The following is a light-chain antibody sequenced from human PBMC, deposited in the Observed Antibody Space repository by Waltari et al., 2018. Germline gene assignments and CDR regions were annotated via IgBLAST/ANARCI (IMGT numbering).Light chain of an antibody. Sequence: DIVMTQSPDSLAVSLGERATINCKSSQSLLYNSNNKNYLAWCQLKPVQPPRLLIYWASTREPRVPDRFSGSGSVTDVTLSISSLQAEDVAVYYCQQYYSIPYTFGQGTKLEIK. V-gene: IGKV4-1*01. CDR2: WAS. J-gene: IGKJ2*01. CDR3: QQYYSIPYT. CDR1: QSLLYNSNNKNY.